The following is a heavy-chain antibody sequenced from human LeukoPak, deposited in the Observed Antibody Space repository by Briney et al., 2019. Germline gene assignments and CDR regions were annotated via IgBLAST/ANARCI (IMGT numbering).Heavy chain of an antibody. CDR2: IRYDGSNK. CDR1: GFTFSSYG. Sequence: GGSLRLSCAASGFTFSSYGMHWVRQAPGKGLEWVAFIRYDGSNKYYTDSVKGRFTISRDNSKNTLYLQMNSLRAEDTAVYYCARRAGDYSHPYDYWGQGTLVTVSS. D-gene: IGHD3-22*01. V-gene: IGHV3-30*02. J-gene: IGHJ4*02. CDR3: ARRAGDYSHPYDY.